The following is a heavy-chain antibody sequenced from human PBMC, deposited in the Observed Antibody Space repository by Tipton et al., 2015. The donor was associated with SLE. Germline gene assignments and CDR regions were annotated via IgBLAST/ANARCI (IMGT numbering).Heavy chain of an antibody. D-gene: IGHD6-13*01. Sequence: TLSLTCAVSGGSIRSSNWWSWVRQPPGKGLEWIGDIEHSGVTHYNPSLKSRVTISRDTSGNQFSLNLSSVTASDTAVYFCTRAEFSSNWYMYWHFDLWGRGTLVTVSS. CDR2: IEHSGVT. V-gene: IGHV4-4*01. CDR1: GGSIRSSNW. J-gene: IGHJ2*01. CDR3: TRAEFSSNWYMYWHFDL.